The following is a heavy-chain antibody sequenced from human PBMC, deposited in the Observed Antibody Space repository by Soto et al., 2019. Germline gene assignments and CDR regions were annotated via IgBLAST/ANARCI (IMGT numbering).Heavy chain of an antibody. CDR3: ARESEDLTSNFDY. V-gene: IGHV3-21*01. CDR2: ISGTTNYI. CDR1: GFPFTRYT. Sequence: EVQLVESGGGLVKPGGSRRLSCAPSGFPFTRYTMNWSPQAPGKGLEGVSSISGTTNYIYYADFMKGRCTVSRDNAKNSVYLEMNSLSAEDTALYYCARESEDLTSNFDYWGQGTLVTVSS. J-gene: IGHJ4*02.